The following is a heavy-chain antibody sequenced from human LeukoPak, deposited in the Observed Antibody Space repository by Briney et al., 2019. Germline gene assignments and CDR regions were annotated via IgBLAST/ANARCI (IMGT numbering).Heavy chain of an antibody. D-gene: IGHD6-19*01. CDR2: VYSGGKT. Sequence: PGGALRLSLAASGITVSSNFMTWVRHAPGKGLEWVSVVYSGGKTYYADSVKGRFTISRDNSNNMLFLQMNNLRAEDTAVYYCARELSSSVAGTSGVLDYWGQGTLVTVSS. CDR1: GITVSSNF. J-gene: IGHJ4*02. V-gene: IGHV3-53*01. CDR3: ARELSSSVAGTSGVLDY.